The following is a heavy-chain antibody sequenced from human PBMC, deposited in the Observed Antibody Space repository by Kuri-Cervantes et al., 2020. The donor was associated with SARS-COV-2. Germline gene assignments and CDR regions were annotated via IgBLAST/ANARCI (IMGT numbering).Heavy chain of an antibody. CDR3: SRTYDSSGSLYYYYYMDV. D-gene: IGHD3-22*01. V-gene: IGHV3-64*04. J-gene: IGHJ6*03. CDR1: GFTFSSYV. CDR2: ISPSGDST. Sequence: GGSLRLSCSASGFTFSSYVLHWVRQAPGKGLQYVSAISPSGDSTYYADSVEGRFTISRDNAKNSLYLQMNSLRAEDTAVYYCSRTYDSSGSLYYYYYMDVWAKGPRSPSP.